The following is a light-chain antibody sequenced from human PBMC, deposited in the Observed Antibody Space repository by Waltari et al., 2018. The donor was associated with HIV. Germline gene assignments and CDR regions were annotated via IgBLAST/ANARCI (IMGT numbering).Light chain of an antibody. CDR1: SPNIGKKH. J-gene: IGLJ2*01. Sequence: QSVLPQAPSMSATPGQRVTVSCSGSSPNIGKKHVNWYMHVPGMPPNLLIYNNNKRPSGVPDRFSGSKSGTSASLAISGLQSEDEADYFCAAWDDNVNAVLFGGGTKLTVL. V-gene: IGLV1-44*01. CDR3: AAWDDNVNAVL. CDR2: NNN.